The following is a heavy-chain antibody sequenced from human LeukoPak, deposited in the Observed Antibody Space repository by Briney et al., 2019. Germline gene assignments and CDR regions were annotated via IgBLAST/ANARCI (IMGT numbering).Heavy chain of an antibody. V-gene: IGHV1-69*01. CDR1: GGTFSSYA. J-gene: IGHJ3*02. CDR2: IIPIFGTA. CDR3: ARDRVAAAGGTFDI. Sequence: SVKVSCKASGGTFSSYAISWVRQAPGQGLEWMGGIIPIFGTANYAQKFQGSVTITADESTSTAYMELSSLRSEDTAVYYCARDRVAAAGGTFDIWGQGTMVTVSS. D-gene: IGHD6-13*01.